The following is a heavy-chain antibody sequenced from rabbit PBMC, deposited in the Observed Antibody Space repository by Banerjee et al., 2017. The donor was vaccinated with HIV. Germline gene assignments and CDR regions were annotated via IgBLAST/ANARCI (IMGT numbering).Heavy chain of an antibody. D-gene: IGHD8-1*01. Sequence: QSLEESGGDLVKPGASLTLTRTASGFDFNSDYYMCWVRQAPGKGLEWIACIYAASSGITYYASWAKGRFTISKTSSTTVTLQMTSLTAADTATYFCARVDGDISYFNLWGQGTLVTVS. CDR2: IYAASSGIT. V-gene: IGHV1S40*01. J-gene: IGHJ4*01. CDR1: GFDFNSDYY. CDR3: ARVDGDISYFNL.